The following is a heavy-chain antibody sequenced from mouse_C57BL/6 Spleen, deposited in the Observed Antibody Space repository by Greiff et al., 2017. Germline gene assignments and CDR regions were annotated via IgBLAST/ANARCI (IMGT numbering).Heavy chain of an antibody. Sequence: VQLQQPGAELVMPGASVKLSCKASGYTFTSYWMHWVKQRPGQGLEWIGEIDPSDSYTNYNQKFKGKSTLTVDKSSSTAYMQRSSLTSEDSAVYYCRTGTGAMDYWGQGTSVTVSS. CDR3: RTGTGAMDY. D-gene: IGHD4-1*01. V-gene: IGHV1-69*01. CDR1: GYTFTSYW. J-gene: IGHJ4*01. CDR2: IDPSDSYT.